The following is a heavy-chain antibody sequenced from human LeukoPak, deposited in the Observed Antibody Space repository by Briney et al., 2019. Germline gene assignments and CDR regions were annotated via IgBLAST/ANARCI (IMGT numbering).Heavy chain of an antibody. V-gene: IGHV1-8*02. D-gene: IGHD2-15*01. CDR2: ISTSNGNT. CDR3: ARGRRTPPLWFDP. CDR1: GYTFTNFG. J-gene: IGHJ5*02. Sequence: ASVKVSCKASGYTFTNFGINWVRQAPGQGLEWMGWISTSNGNTDYAQKFQGRVTMTRNTSISTAYMELSSLRSEDTAVYYCARGRRTPPLWFDPWGQGTLVTVSS.